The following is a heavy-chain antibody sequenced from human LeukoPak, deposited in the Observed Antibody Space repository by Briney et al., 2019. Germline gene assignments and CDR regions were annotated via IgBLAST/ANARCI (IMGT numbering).Heavy chain of an antibody. CDR1: GGSISSYY. CDR3: ARESNYHGSGTGWFDP. V-gene: IGHV4-59*12. D-gene: IGHD3-10*01. Sequence: SETLSLTCTVSGGSISSYYWSWIRQPAGKGLEWIGYFYYSGSTYYNPSLKSRVTISVDTSKNQLSLKLSSVTAADTAVYYCARESNYHGSGTGWFDPWGQGTLVTVSS. CDR2: FYYSGST. J-gene: IGHJ5*02.